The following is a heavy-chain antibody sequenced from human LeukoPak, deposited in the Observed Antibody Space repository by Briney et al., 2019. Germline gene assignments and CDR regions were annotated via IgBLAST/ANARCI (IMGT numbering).Heavy chain of an antibody. CDR1: GFTFSNYA. Sequence: GGSLRLSCAASGFTFSNYAMNWVRQAPGKGLEWVTFIRSDGTGELYVESVKGRFTISRDNSKNTLYLQMNSVRPEDTALYYCAKRRGATVSEFDYWGQGTLVAVSS. J-gene: IGHJ4*02. CDR3: AKRRGATVSEFDY. CDR2: IRSDGTGE. V-gene: IGHV3-30*02. D-gene: IGHD4-11*01.